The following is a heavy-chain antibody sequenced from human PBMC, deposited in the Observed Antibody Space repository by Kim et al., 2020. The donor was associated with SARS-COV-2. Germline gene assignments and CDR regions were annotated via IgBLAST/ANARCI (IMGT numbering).Heavy chain of an antibody. CDR3: ARDRASIAVAALFDY. D-gene: IGHD6-19*01. CDR2: ISYDGSNK. CDR1: GFTFSSYA. V-gene: IGHV3-30*04. J-gene: IGHJ4*02. Sequence: GGSLRLSCAASGFTFSSYAMHWVRQAPGKGLEWVAVISYDGSNKYYADSVKGRFTISRDNSKNTLYLQMNSLRAEDTAVYYCARDRASIAVAALFDYWGQGTLVTVSS.